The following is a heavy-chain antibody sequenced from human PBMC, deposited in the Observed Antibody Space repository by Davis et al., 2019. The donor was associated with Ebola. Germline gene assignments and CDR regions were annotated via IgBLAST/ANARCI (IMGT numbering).Heavy chain of an antibody. V-gene: IGHV3-30*02. CDR2: IRYDGSNK. CDR3: AKDPPGGEYLDH. Sequence: PGGSLRLSCAASASTFSVCGMHWVRQAPGRGLEWVSFIRYDGSNKYYAASVKGRFTISRDNSKNRLYLQMNSLRAEDTAVYYCAKDPPGGEYLDHWGQGTLVTVSS. D-gene: IGHD3-16*01. J-gene: IGHJ4*02. CDR1: ASTFSVCG.